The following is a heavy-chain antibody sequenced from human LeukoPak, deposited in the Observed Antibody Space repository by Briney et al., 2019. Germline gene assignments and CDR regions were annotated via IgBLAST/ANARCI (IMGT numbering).Heavy chain of an antibody. CDR1: GGSFSGYY. Sequence: PSETLSLTCAVYGGSFSGYYWSWIRQPPGKGLEWIGEINHSGSTNYNPSLKSRVTISVDTSKNQFSLKLSSVTVADTAVYYCARGRAPGYARRAFDIWGQGTMVTVSS. CDR2: INHSGST. D-gene: IGHD2-8*01. CDR3: ARGRAPGYARRAFDI. V-gene: IGHV4-34*01. J-gene: IGHJ3*02.